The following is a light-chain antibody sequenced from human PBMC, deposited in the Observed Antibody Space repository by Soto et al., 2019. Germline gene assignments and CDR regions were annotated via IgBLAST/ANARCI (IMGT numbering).Light chain of an antibody. J-gene: IGKJ4*01. CDR3: QQYDSYPRT. V-gene: IGKV3-11*01. CDR2: DAF. CDR1: QNINTF. Sequence: EIVLTQSPATLSLSPGDRATLSCRASQNINTFLAWYQQKPGQAPRRLIYDAFKRATGIPARFIGSGSGTDFTLTISSLEPEDFAVYDCQQYDSYPRTFGGGTTVEI.